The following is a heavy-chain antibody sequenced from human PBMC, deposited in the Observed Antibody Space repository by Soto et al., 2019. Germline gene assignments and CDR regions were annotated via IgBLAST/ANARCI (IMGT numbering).Heavy chain of an antibody. CDR2: ISAYNGNT. J-gene: IGHJ5*02. CDR3: ARDGRGTGMGFTAGDWFDP. CDR1: GYTFTSYG. D-gene: IGHD5-18*01. Sequence: QVQLVQSGAEVKKPGASVKVSCKASGYTFTSYGISWVRQAPGQGLEWMGWISAYNGNTNYAQKHQGRVTMTTDTSTSTAYMELRSLRSDDTAVYYCARDGRGTGMGFTAGDWFDPWGQETLVTVSS. V-gene: IGHV1-18*01.